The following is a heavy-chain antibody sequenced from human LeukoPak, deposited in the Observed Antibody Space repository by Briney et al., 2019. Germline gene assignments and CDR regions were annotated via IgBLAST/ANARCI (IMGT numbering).Heavy chain of an antibody. CDR1: GGTFSSYA. CDR2: FIPIFGTA. CDR3: ARGPGYDILTGRKAPFFDY. D-gene: IGHD3-9*01. Sequence: SVKVSCKASGGTFSSYAISWVRQAPGQGLEWMGRFIPIFGTANYAQKFQGRVTITTDESTSTAYMELSSLRSEDTAVYYCARGPGYDILTGRKAPFFDYWGQGTLVTVSS. V-gene: IGHV1-69*05. J-gene: IGHJ4*02.